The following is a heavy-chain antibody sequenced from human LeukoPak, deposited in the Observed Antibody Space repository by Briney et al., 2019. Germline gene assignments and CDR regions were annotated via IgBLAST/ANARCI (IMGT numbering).Heavy chain of an antibody. CDR3: ARDLTFRDAFDI. J-gene: IGHJ3*02. V-gene: IGHV3-53*01. CDR2: IYSGGST. Sequence: GGSLRLSCAASGFTVSSNYMSWVRQAPGKGLEWVSVIYSGGSTYYADSVKGRFTISRDNSKNTLYLQMNSLRAEDTAVYYCARDLTFRDAFDIWGQGTMVTVSS. CDR1: GFTVSSNY.